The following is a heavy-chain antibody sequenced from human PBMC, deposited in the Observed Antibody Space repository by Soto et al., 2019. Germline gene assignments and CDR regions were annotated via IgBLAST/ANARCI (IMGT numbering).Heavy chain of an antibody. J-gene: IGHJ4*02. CDR2: IIPMLDTT. CDR1: GGTFSSYT. D-gene: IGHD5-12*01. V-gene: IGHV1-69*01. Sequence: QVQLVQSGAEVKKPGSSVIVSCKASGGTFSSYTINWVRQAPGQGLEWVGGIIPMLDTTTFAQKFQGRVTITADDSTSTAYMELGSLRSEDTAMYYCARGDIVASTFFEYWGQGTLVTVS. CDR3: ARGDIVASTFFEY.